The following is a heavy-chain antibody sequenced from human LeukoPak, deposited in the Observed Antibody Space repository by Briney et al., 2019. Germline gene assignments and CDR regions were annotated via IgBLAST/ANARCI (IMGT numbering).Heavy chain of an antibody. CDR1: GFTFGSYA. CDR2: ISSSGSTI. J-gene: IGHJ6*04. CDR3: AELGITMIGGV. Sequence: GGSLRLSCAASGFTFGSYAMSWVRQAPGKGLEWVSYISSSGSTIYYADSVKGRFTISRDNAKNSLYLQMNSLRAEDTAVYYCAELGITMIGGVWGKGTTVTISS. D-gene: IGHD3-10*02. V-gene: IGHV3-48*04.